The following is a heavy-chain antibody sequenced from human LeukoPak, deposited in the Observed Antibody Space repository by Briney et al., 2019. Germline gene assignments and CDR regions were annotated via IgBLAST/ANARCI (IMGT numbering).Heavy chain of an antibody. CDR3: ARFSVGGTYYPNY. D-gene: IGHD1-26*01. CDR1: GYSFTSSW. Sequence: GESLKISCQGSGYSFTSSWIGWVRQMPGRGLEWMGIIYPGDSDTRYSPSFQGQVTISADKSISTAYLQWSSLKASDTAMYYCARFSVGGTYYPNYWGQGTLVSVSS. J-gene: IGHJ4*02. V-gene: IGHV5-51*01. CDR2: IYPGDSDT.